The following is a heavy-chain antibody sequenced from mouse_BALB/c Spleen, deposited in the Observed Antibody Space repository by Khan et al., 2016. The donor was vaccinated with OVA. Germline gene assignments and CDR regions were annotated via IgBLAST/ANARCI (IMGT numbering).Heavy chain of an antibody. J-gene: IGHJ3*01. Sequence: QVQLQQSGAELARPGASVKLSCKASGYTFTDYYINWVKLRTGQGLEWIGEISPGGGDTYYNERFKGKATLTADKSSSTAYMQLSSLTSEASAVYFCARRNYFGYTFAYWGQGTLVTVSA. CDR3: ARRNYFGYTFAY. V-gene: IGHV1-77*01. CDR2: ISPGGGDT. D-gene: IGHD1-2*01. CDR1: GYTFTDYY.